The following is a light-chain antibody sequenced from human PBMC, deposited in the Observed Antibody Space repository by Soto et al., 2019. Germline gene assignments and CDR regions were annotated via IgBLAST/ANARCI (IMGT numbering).Light chain of an antibody. J-gene: IGKJ1*01. CDR1: NNIKNW. CDR2: KAS. Sequence: DIPMTQSPSTRYDYLGGRVPITCRASNNIKNWLAWYHQKQGEAPMLLIYKASNVADGLQSRCSGSGSGTEYPLTVSSLQPDDSASYYCQQYENFATFGQGTRVEIK. CDR3: QQYENFAT. V-gene: IGKV1-5*03.